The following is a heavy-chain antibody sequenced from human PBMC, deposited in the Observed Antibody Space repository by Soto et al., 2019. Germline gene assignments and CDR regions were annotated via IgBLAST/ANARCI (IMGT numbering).Heavy chain of an antibody. CDR3: ARRRSGAAAAYGMDV. CDR2: INTSSSTI. D-gene: IGHD6-13*01. Sequence: GGSLRLSCAASGFTFSSYSMNWVRQAPGKGLEWVSYINTSSSTIYYADSVKGRFTISRDNAKNSLYLQMNSLGDEDTAVYYCARRRSGAAAAYGMDVWGQGTTVTVSS. V-gene: IGHV3-48*02. J-gene: IGHJ6*02. CDR1: GFTFSSYS.